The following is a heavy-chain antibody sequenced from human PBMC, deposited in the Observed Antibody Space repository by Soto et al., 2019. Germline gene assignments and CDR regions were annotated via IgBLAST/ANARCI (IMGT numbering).Heavy chain of an antibody. D-gene: IGHD6-13*01. CDR3: ALTAGINWFDP. J-gene: IGHJ5*02. Sequence: QVQLQESGPGLVKPSQTLSLTCTVSGGSISSGGYYWSCLRQHPGKGLEWIGYIYYSGSTYYNPSLESRVTISVDTSKNQFSLKLSSVTAADTAVYYCALTAGINWFDPWGQGTLVTVSS. V-gene: IGHV4-31*03. CDR2: IYYSGST. CDR1: GGSISSGGYY.